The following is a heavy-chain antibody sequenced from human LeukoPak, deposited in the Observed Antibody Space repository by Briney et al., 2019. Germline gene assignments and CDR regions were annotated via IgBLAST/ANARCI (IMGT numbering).Heavy chain of an antibody. V-gene: IGHV1-18*01. Sequence: GASVKVSCKASGYTFTSYGISWVRQAPGQGLEWMAWISAYNGNTNYAQKLQGRVTMTTDTSTSTAYMELRSLRSDDTAVYYCARDHSYGDYPYYYGMDAWGQGTTVTVSS. CDR3: ARDHSYGDYPYYYGMDA. J-gene: IGHJ6*02. CDR1: GYTFTSYG. CDR2: ISAYNGNT. D-gene: IGHD4-17*01.